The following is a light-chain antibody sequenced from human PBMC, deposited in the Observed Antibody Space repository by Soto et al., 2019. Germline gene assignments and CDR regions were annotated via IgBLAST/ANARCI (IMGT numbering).Light chain of an antibody. Sequence: DIQLTQSPSFLSASVGDRVTITCRASQGITSYLAWYQQKPGKAPKLLIYAASTLQRGVPSRFSGSGSGTELTLTISSLQPEDFATYYCQQLNSYPITFGQGTRLEIK. CDR2: AAS. J-gene: IGKJ5*01. CDR3: QQLNSYPIT. V-gene: IGKV1-9*01. CDR1: QGITSY.